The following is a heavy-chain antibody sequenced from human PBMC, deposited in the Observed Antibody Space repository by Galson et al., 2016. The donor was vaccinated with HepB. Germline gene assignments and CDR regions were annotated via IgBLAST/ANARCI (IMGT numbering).Heavy chain of an antibody. V-gene: IGHV2-70*01. J-gene: IGHJ4*02. D-gene: IGHD3-3*01. CDR1: GFSLSTSGMC. CDR2: IDWDDDK. Sequence: PALVKPPQTLTLTCTFSGFSLSTSGMCVSWIRQPPGKALEWLALIDWDDDKYCTTSLKTRLTISKDTSKNQVVFTMTNMDPVDTARYYCARVSGYYNPFDNWGQGTLVTVSS. CDR3: ARVSGYYNPFDN.